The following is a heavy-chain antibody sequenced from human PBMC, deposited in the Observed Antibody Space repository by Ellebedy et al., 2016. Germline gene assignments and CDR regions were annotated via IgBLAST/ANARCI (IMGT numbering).Heavy chain of an antibody. D-gene: IGHD5-18*01. J-gene: IGHJ2*01. CDR3: ARERLDTAMGLNWYFDL. CDR1: GFTVSSNY. Sequence: GGSLRLSCAASGFTVSSNYMSWVRQAPGKGLEWVSVIYSGGSTYYADSVKGRFTISRDNSKNTLYLQMNSLRAEDTAVYYCARERLDTAMGLNWYFDLWGRGTLVTVSS. CDR2: IYSGGST. V-gene: IGHV3-53*01.